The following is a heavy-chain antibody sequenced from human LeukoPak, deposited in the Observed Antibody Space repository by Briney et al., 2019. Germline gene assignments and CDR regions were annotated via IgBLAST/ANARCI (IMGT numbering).Heavy chain of an antibody. D-gene: IGHD2-21*02. CDR2: ISGSGGST. CDR1: GGSISSSSYY. Sequence: PSETLSLTCTVSGGSISSSSYYWGWIRQPPGKGLEWVSAISGSGGSTYYADSVKGRFTISRDNSKNTLYLQMNSLRAEDTAVYYCAKDQGVVVVTDRPTWGQGTLVTVSS. CDR3: AKDQGVVVVTDRPT. J-gene: IGHJ5*02. V-gene: IGHV3-23*01.